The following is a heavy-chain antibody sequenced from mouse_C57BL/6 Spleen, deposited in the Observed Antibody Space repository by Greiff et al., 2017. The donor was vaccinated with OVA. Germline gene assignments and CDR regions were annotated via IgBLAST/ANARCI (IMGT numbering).Heavy chain of an antibody. CDR3: ARGGGTRDMDY. D-gene: IGHD1-1*02. CDR1: GFTFSDYY. V-gene: IGHV5-16*01. J-gene: IGHJ4*01. Sequence: EVKLVESEGGLVQPGSSMKLSCTASGFTFSDYYMAWVRQVPEKGLEWVANINYDGSSTYYLDSLKSRFIISRDNAKNILYLQMSSLKSEDTATYYCARGGGTRDMDYWGHGTSVTISS. CDR2: INYDGSST.